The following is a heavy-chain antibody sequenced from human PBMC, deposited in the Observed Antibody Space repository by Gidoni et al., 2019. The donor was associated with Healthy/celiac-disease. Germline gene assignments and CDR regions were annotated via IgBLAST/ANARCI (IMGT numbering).Heavy chain of an antibody. CDR2: ISYDGSNK. D-gene: IGHD6-13*01. J-gene: IGHJ4*02. V-gene: IGHV3-30*18. CDR1: GFTLSSYG. CDR3: AKDPRNSSSWYGIDY. Sequence: QVQLVESGGGVVQPGRSLRLSCAASGFTLSSYGMHWVRQAPGKGLEWVAVISYDGSNKYYADSVKGRFTISRDNSKNTLYLQMNSLRAEDTAVYYCAKDPRNSSSWYGIDYWGQGTLVTVSS.